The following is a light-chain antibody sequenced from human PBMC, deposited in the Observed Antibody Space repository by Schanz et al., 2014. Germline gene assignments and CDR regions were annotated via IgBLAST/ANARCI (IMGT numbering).Light chain of an antibody. Sequence: IQLTQSPSPLSASVGDSVTITCRASQGIGSYLAWYQQKPGKAPQLLIYAASTLQSGVPSRFGGSGSGTDFTLTISSLQPDDFATYYCQQYSGFWTFGQGTKVEIK. V-gene: IGKV1-9*01. CDR3: QQYSGFWT. CDR2: AAS. J-gene: IGKJ1*01. CDR1: QGIGSY.